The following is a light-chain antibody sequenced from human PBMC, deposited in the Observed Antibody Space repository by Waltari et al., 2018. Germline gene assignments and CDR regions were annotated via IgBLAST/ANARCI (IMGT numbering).Light chain of an antibody. J-gene: IGLJ1*01. CDR3: CSYAGSKTYV. CDR2: EVN. V-gene: IGLV2-23*02. Sequence: QSALTQPAPVSGSPGQSISLSCPGTNSDLGTFNLFSWYQRHPDKAPKLIIYEVNKRPSGVSHRFSGSKSGNTASLTISGLQAEDEADYYCCSYAGSKTYVFGPGTKVTVL. CDR1: NSDLGTFNL.